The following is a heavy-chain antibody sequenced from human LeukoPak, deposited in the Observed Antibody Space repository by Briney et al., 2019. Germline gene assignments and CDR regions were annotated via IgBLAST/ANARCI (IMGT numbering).Heavy chain of an antibody. D-gene: IGHD3-10*01. V-gene: IGHV3-64D*06. CDR3: VKDRGVRGVIITDY. CDR1: AFTLSSFA. Sequence: SRTPSSSAAAFTLSSFAMRWVRQVQGKLMEYVSATSSNGGSTYYADSVKGRFTITRDNSKNTLYLQMRSLRAEDTAVYYCVKDRGVRGVIITDYWGQGTLVTVSS. CDR2: TSSNGGST. J-gene: IGHJ4*02.